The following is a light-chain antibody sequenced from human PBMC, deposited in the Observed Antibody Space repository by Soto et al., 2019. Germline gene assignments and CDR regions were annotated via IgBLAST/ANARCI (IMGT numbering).Light chain of an antibody. Sequence: EIVVTQSPTTRSVSPGARATLFRRASEGVTSNLAWYQQKPAQAPRLLIYDASNRATGIPARFSGSGSGTDLTLTISSLEPEDFAVYYCEQYGSSPPSITFGQGTRLEIK. CDR2: DAS. CDR3: EQYGSSPPSIT. CDR1: EGVTSN. J-gene: IGKJ5*01. V-gene: IGKV3D-15*01.